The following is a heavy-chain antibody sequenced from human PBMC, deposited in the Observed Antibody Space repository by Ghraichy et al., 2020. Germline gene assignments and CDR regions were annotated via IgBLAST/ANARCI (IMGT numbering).Heavy chain of an antibody. CDR1: GLTFSNYW. Sequence: GESLNISCAGSGLTFSNYWMSWVRQAPGKGLEWLATIKQDGSEKYYVVSVKGRFTISRDNAKNSLYLQMDSLRVEDTAVYYCARDASTYYWGQGILVTVSS. J-gene: IGHJ4*02. CDR2: IKQDGSEK. CDR3: ARDASTYY. D-gene: IGHD2/OR15-2a*01. V-gene: IGHV3-7*01.